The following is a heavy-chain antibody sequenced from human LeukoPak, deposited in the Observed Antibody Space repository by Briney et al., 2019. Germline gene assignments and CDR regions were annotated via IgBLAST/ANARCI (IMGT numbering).Heavy chain of an antibody. CDR1: GGSISSYY. J-gene: IGHJ6*02. CDR3: ARDLADYGDYGFYYYYGMDV. D-gene: IGHD4-17*01. CDR2: IYTSGST. V-gene: IGHV4-4*07. Sequence: SETLSLTCTVSGGSISSYYWSWIRQPAGKGLEWIERIYTSGSTNYNPSLKSRVTMSVDTSKNQFSLKLSSVTAADTAVYYCARDLADYGDYGFYYYYGMDVWGQGTTVTVSS.